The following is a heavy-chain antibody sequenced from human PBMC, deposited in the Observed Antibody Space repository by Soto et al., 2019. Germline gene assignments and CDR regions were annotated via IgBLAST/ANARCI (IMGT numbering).Heavy chain of an antibody. CDR2: IYYSGST. V-gene: IGHV4-39*01. Sequence: PSETLSLTCTVSGGSISSSSYYWGWIRQPPGKGLEWIGSIYYSGSTYYNPSLKSRVTISVDTSRNQFSLKLSSVTAADTAVYYCARLRQQLVRGGLWFDPWGQGTLVTVSS. D-gene: IGHD6-13*01. CDR3: ARLRQQLVRGGLWFDP. J-gene: IGHJ5*02. CDR1: GGSISSSSYY.